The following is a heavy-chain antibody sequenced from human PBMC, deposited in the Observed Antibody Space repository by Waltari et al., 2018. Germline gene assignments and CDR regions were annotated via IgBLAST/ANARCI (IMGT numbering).Heavy chain of an antibody. V-gene: IGHV3-11*04. J-gene: IGHJ5*02. CDR2: ISSSGDTI. CDR3: ARGSVADP. CDR1: GFACRDFY. Sequence: QASLVESGGALVRPGGSPRLSCTAPGFACRDFYMTWIGQAPGKGLEWISCISSSGDTIYYAESVKGRFVVSRDNAENSLFLEMNNLRVNDSAVYYCARGSVADPWGPGTLVSVSS. D-gene: IGHD6-19*01.